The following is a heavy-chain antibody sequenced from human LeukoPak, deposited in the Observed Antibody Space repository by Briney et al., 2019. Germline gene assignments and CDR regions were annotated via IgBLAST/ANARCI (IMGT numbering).Heavy chain of an antibody. J-gene: IGHJ1*01. CDR2: IYHSGST. CDR1: GGSISSGGYS. D-gene: IGHD4-17*01. Sequence: SQTLSLTCAVSGGSISSGGYSWSWIRQPPGKGLEWIGYIYHSGSTYYNPSLKSRVTISVDRSKNQFSLKLSSVTAADTAVYYCARAYGDYVGYFQHWGQGTLVTVSS. CDR3: ARAYGDYVGYFQH. V-gene: IGHV4-30-2*01.